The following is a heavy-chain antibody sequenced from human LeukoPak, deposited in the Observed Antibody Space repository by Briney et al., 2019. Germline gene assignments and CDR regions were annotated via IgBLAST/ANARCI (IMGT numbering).Heavy chain of an antibody. CDR3: ATRSDWYPVSSDH. V-gene: IGHV3-74*01. D-gene: IGHD2-21*01. CDR2: INSDGSDT. Sequence: GGSLTLSCAASGFTFSRYWMHWVRQAPGKGPVWVSRINSDGSDTSYADSVKGRFTVSRDNAKNTLYLQMNSLRPEDTALYYCATRSDWYPVSSDHWGQGTLVTVSS. CDR1: GFTFSRYW. J-gene: IGHJ4*02.